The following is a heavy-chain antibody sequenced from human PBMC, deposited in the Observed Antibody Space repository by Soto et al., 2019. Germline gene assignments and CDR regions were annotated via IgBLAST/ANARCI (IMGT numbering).Heavy chain of an antibody. Sequence: EVQLVESGGGLVKPGGSLRLSCAASGFTFSSYSMNWVRQAPGKGLEWVSSISSSSSYIYYADSVKGRFTISRDNAKNSVYLQMNSLRAEDTAVYYCARNFGGYPDYWGQGTLVTVSS. CDR3: ARNFGGYPDY. V-gene: IGHV3-21*01. D-gene: IGHD3-22*01. CDR2: ISSSSSYI. CDR1: GFTFSSYS. J-gene: IGHJ4*02.